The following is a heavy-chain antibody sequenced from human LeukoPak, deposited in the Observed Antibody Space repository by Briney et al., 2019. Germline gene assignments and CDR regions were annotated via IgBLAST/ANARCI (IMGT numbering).Heavy chain of an antibody. V-gene: IGHV4-39*01. D-gene: IGHD6-6*01. CDR3: ARHASIAARRGPSYNWFDP. Sequence: SETLSLTCAVSGGSISSSNWWSWVRQPPGKGLEWIGSIYYSGSTYYNPSLKSRVTISVDTSKNQFSLKLSSVTAADTAVYYCARHASIAARRGPSYNWFDPWGQGTLVTVSS. CDR2: IYYSGST. CDR1: GGSISSSNW. J-gene: IGHJ5*02.